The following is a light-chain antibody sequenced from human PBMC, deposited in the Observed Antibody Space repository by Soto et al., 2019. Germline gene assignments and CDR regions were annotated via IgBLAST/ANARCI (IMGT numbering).Light chain of an antibody. CDR1: NIGSKS. V-gene: IGLV3-21*02. Sequence: SYELTQPPSVSVAPGQTARITCGGNNIGSKSVHWYQQKPGQAPVLVVYDDSDRPSGIPGRFSGSNSGNTATLTISRVEAGDEADYYCQVWDSSSDHVVLGGGTKLTVL. J-gene: IGLJ2*01. CDR3: QVWDSSSDHVV. CDR2: DDS.